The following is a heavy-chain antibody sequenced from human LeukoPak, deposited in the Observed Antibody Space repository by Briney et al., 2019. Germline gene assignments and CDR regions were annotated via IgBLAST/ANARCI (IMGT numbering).Heavy chain of an antibody. J-gene: IGHJ4*02. CDR2: MYNSGTT. D-gene: IGHD1-26*01. CDR1: GSSISIYY. V-gene: IGHV4-59*01. CDR3: TRDRELGF. Sequence: SGTLSLTCSVSGSSISIYYWNWFRQPPGKGLEWIGSMYNSGTTDYNPSLKSRVSISGDTSKNQFSLKLSSVTAADTAVYYCTRDRELGFWGQGTLVTVSS.